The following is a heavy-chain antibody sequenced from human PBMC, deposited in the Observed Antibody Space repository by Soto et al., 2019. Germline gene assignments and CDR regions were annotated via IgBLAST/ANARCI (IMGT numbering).Heavy chain of an antibody. D-gene: IGHD2-8*01. CDR1: GGSFSGYY. Sequence: SETLSLTCAVYGGSFSGYYWSWIGQPPGKGLEWIGEINHSGSTNYNPSLKSRVTISVDKPKNQFSLKLSSVTAADTAVYYCARVLNGGSRLGLGYWGQGTLVTVSS. CDR3: ARVLNGGSRLGLGY. CDR2: INHSGST. V-gene: IGHV4-34*01. J-gene: IGHJ4*02.